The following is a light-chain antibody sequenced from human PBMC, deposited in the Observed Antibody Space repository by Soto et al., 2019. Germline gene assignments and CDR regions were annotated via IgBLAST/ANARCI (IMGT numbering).Light chain of an antibody. CDR1: QGISSY. CDR2: AAS. V-gene: IGKV1-9*01. J-gene: IGKJ4*01. Sequence: DLQLTQSPSFLSASVGDRVTITCRASQGISSYLAWYQQKPGKAPKLLIYAASTLQSGVPSRFSGSGSGTEFTLTISSLQPADFATYYCQQLNNYPPEPTFGGGTKVEIK. CDR3: QQLNNYPPEPT.